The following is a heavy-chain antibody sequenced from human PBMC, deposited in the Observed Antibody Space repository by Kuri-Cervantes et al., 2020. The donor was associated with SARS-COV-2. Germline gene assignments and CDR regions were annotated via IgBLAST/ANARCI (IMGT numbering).Heavy chain of an antibody. D-gene: IGHD3-3*01. Sequence: GESLKISCAASGFTFSSYSMNWVRQAPGKGLEWVSYISSSSSTMYYADSVKGRFTISRDNAKNSLYLQMNSLRAEDTAAYYCARVEGISLDYWGQGTLVTVSS. CDR2: ISSSSSTM. CDR1: GFTFSSYS. V-gene: IGHV3-48*01. J-gene: IGHJ4*02. CDR3: ARVEGISLDY.